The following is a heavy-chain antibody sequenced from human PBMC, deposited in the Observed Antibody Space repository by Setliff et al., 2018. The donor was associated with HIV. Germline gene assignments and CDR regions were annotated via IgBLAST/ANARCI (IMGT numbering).Heavy chain of an antibody. CDR1: GFSFSDAW. V-gene: IGHV3-15*05. CDR3: TTTGGGMADY. CDR2: YRSRADGGTI. D-gene: IGHD3-16*01. J-gene: IGHJ4*02. Sequence: GGSLRLSCAASGFSFSDAWISWVRQGPGKGLEWVGRYRSRADGGTIDYAVPVKGRFTMSRWDSKNTLYLQMNSLKFEDTAIYYCTTTGGGMADYWGQGTLVTVSS.